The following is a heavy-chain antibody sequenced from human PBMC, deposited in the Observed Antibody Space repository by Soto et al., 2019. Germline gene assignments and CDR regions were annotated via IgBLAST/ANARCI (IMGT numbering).Heavy chain of an antibody. D-gene: IGHD3-9*01. CDR3: ARDLGDYDILTGYYPSFDY. V-gene: IGHV1-18*01. CDR2: ISAYNGNT. CDR1: GYTFTSYG. Sequence: ASVKVSCKASGYTFTSYGISWVRQAPGQGLEWMGWISAYNGNTNYAQKLQGRVTMTTDTSTSTAYMELRSLRSDDTAVYYCARDLGDYDILTGYYPSFDYWGQGTLVTVSS. J-gene: IGHJ4*02.